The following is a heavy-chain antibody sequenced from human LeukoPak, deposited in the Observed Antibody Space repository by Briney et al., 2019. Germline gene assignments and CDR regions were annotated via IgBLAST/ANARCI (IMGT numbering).Heavy chain of an antibody. D-gene: IGHD2-2*01. V-gene: IGHV1-3*01. J-gene: IGHJ5*02. CDR2: INAGNGNT. CDR1: GYTFTSYA. CDR3: ARVTLVVPAAMTP. Sequence: GASVKVSCKASGYTFTSYAMHWVRQAPGQRLEWMGWINAGNGNTKYSQKFQGRVTITRDTSASTAYMELSSLRSEDTAVYYCARVTLVVPAAMTPWGQGTLVTVSS.